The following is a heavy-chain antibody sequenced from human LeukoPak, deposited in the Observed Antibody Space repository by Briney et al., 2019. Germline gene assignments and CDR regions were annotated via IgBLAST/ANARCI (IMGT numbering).Heavy chain of an antibody. CDR1: GGSISSHY. V-gene: IGHV4-59*11. CDR2: LYYSGST. D-gene: IGHD3-10*01. Sequence: PSETLSLTCTVSGGSISSHYWSWIRQSPGKGLEWIGYLYYSGSTKYNPSLKSRVTTSVDTSKNQFSLKLSSVTAADTAVYYCARVYYYGSGSYIDYWGRGTLVTVSS. CDR3: ARVYYYGSGSYIDY. J-gene: IGHJ4*02.